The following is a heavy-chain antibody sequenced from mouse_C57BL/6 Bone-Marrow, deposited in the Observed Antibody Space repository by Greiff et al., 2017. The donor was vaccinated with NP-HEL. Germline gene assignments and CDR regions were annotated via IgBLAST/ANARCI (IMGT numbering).Heavy chain of an antibody. CDR3: IRDNYPPWFAY. D-gene: IGHD1-3*01. CDR2: ISSGGDYI. CDR1: GFTFSSYA. J-gene: IGHJ3*01. V-gene: IGHV5-9-1*02. Sequence: EVKLMESGEGLVKPGGSLKLSCAASGFTFSSYAMSWVRQTPEKRLEWVAYISSGGDYIYYADTVKGRFTISRDNARNTLYLQMSSLKSEDTAMYYCIRDNYPPWFAYWGQGTLVTVSA.